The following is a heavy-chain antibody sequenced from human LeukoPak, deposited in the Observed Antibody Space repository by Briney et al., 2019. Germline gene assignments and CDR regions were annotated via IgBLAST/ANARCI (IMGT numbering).Heavy chain of an antibody. CDR3: AKELFGFSASAAGPGDY. J-gene: IGHJ4*02. Sequence: GGSLRLSCAASGFTFSSYGMHWVRQAPGKGLEWVAFIRYDGSNKYYVDSVKGRFTISRDNSKNTLYLQMNSLRAEDTAVYYCAKELFGFSASAAGPGDYWGQGTLVTVSS. CDR2: IRYDGSNK. D-gene: IGHD6-13*01. V-gene: IGHV3-30*02. CDR1: GFTFSSYG.